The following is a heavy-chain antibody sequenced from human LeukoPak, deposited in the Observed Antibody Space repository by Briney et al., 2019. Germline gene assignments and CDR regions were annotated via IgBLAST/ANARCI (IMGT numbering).Heavy chain of an antibody. J-gene: IGHJ4*02. D-gene: IGHD1-26*01. V-gene: IGHV3-49*03. CDR3: TRVPSGSYSPYFDY. CDR2: IRSKAYGGTT. Sequence: PGGSLRLSCTASGFTFGDYAMSSFRQAPGKGLEWVGFIRSKAYGGTTECAASVKGRFTISRDDSKSISYLPMNSLKTEDTAVYYCTRVPSGSYSPYFDYWGQGTLVTVSS. CDR1: GFTFGDYA.